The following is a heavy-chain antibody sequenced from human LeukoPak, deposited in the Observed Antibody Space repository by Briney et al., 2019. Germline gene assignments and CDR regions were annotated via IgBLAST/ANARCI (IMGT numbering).Heavy chain of an antibody. CDR1: GGTFSSYG. CDR3: ARVDILTGYYFFDS. CDR2: ISSNDGNT. V-gene: IGHV1-18*01. D-gene: IGHD3-9*01. J-gene: IGHJ4*02. Sequence: ASVKVSCKASGGTFSSYGISWVRQAPGQGLEWMGWISSNDGNTYYVQNFQGRVTMTTDTSTSTAYMELRSLRSDDTAVYYCARVDILTGYYFFDSWGQGTLVTVSS.